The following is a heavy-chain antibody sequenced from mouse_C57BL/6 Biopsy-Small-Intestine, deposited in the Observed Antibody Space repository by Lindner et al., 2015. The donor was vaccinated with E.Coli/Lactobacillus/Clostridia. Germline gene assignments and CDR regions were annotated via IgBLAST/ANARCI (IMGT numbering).Heavy chain of an antibody. J-gene: IGHJ2*01. CDR2: INPNYGTT. V-gene: IGHV1-39*01. D-gene: IGHD2-1*01. CDR3: AIRGPYGNYGGY. Sequence: VQLQESGPELVKPGASVKISCKASGYSFTDYNMHWVKQNNGKSLEWIGVINPNYGTTSYNQKFKDKATLTVDQSSSTAYMQLNSLTSEDSAVYYCAIRGPYGNYGGYWGQGTTLTVSS. CDR1: GYSFTDYN.